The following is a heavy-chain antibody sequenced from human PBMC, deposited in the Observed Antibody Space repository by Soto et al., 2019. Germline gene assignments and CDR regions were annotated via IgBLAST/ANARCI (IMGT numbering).Heavy chain of an antibody. D-gene: IGHD5-18*01. CDR3: ARGDTAFEY. CDR2: ISRSGTYT. V-gene: IGHV3-11*05. Sequence: QVQLVESGGGLVTPGGSLRLSCAASGFTFSDFYMSWVRQAPGKGLEWVSFISRSGTYTKYADSVKGRFTISRDHAKNSLYLQMNSLRAEDTAVYYCARGDTAFEYWGQGALVTVSS. J-gene: IGHJ4*02. CDR1: GFTFSDFY.